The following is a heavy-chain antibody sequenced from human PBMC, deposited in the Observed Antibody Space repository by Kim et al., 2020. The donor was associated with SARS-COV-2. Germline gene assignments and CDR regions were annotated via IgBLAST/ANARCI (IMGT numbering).Heavy chain of an antibody. Sequence: GESLKISCKGSGYSFTSYWIGWVRQMPGKGLEWMGIIYPGDSDTRYSPSFQGQVTISADKSISTAYLQWNSLKASDTAMYYCARRPMDCSSTSCYTGWFDPWGQGTLVTVSS. CDR3: ARRPMDCSSTSCYTGWFDP. CDR2: IYPGDSDT. CDR1: GYSFTSYW. V-gene: IGHV5-51*01. D-gene: IGHD2-2*02. J-gene: IGHJ5*02.